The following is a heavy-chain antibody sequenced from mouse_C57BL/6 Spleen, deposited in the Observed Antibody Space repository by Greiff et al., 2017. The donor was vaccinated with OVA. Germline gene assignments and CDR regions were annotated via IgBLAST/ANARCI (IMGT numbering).Heavy chain of an antibody. CDR1: GFTFSDYG. V-gene: IGHV5-17*01. J-gene: IGHJ1*03. D-gene: IGHD1-1*01. CDR3: ARVLITTVVADWYFDV. CDR2: ISSGSSTI. Sequence: EVKVVESGGGLVKPGGSLKLSCAASGFTFSDYGMHWVRQAPEKGLEWVAYISSGSSTIYYADTVKGRFTISRDNAKNTLFLQMTSLRSEDTAMYYCARVLITTVVADWYFDVWGTGTTVTVSS.